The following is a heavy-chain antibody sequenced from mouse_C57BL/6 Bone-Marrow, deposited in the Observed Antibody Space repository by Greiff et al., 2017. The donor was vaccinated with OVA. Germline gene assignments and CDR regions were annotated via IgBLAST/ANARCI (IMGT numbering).Heavy chain of an antibody. D-gene: IGHD1-1*01. CDR3: ARYKGRVAVDYFDY. V-gene: IGHV7-3*01. CDR2: IRNKPNGSTT. CDR1: GFTFTNYY. Sequence: EVQLQESGGGLVQPGDSLSLSCAASGFTFTNYYMSWVRQPPGKALEWLAFIRNKPNGSTTEYSASVKGRFTISRDNSQSILYLQMNALRAEDSATHYCARYKGRVAVDYFDYWGQGTALTVSS. J-gene: IGHJ2*01.